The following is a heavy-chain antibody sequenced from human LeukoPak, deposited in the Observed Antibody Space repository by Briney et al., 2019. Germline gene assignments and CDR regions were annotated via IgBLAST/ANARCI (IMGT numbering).Heavy chain of an antibody. CDR3: AKGVVTATPDAFDI. J-gene: IGHJ3*02. CDR1: GFTFSSYS. CDR2: ISSSSSYI. Sequence: GGSLRLSCAASGFTFSSYSMNWVRQAPGKGLEWVSSISSSSSYIYYADSVKGRFTISRDNAKNSLYLQMNSLRAEDTALYYCAKGVVTATPDAFDIWGQGTMVTVSS. V-gene: IGHV3-21*04. D-gene: IGHD2-21*02.